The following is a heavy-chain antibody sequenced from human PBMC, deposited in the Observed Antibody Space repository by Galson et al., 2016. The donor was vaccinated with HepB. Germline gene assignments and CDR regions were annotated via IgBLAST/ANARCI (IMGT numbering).Heavy chain of an antibody. CDR3: AHTVYRQNFGYYYYYMDV. J-gene: IGHJ6*03. CDR1: GVSVNSNEVV. Sequence: PALVKPTQTLTLTCNFSGVSVNSNEVVVGWIRQPPGKALEWLALIHWDDNSRYSPSVKSRINITKDTTKNQVFLRMTNMAPVDTATYYCAHTVYRQNFGYYYYYMDVWGKGTTVTVSS. D-gene: IGHD5/OR15-5a*01. V-gene: IGHV2-5*02. CDR2: IHWDDNS.